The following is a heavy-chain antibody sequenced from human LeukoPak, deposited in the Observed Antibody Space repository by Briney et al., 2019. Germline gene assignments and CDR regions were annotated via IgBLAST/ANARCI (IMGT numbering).Heavy chain of an antibody. Sequence: SETLSLTCSVSGYAISSGYFWGWIRQPPGKGLEWIGSIYYSGSTYYNPSLQSRVTISVDTSKNQFSLKLSSVTAAGTAVYYCARDLYDSSGYYQRRLFDYWGQGTLVTVSS. CDR2: IYYSGST. V-gene: IGHV4-38-2*02. CDR1: GYAISSGYF. D-gene: IGHD3-22*01. J-gene: IGHJ4*02. CDR3: ARDLYDSSGYYQRRLFDY.